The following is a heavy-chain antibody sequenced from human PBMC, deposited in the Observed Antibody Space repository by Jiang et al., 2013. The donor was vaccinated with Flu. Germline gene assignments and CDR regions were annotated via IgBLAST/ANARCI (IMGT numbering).Heavy chain of an antibody. CDR1: SAFSSYT. D-gene: IGHD3-22*01. CDR2: VLPILGIA. J-gene: IGHJ4*02. CDR3: ARDKDSSGHYYRDFDF. Sequence: KKPGVLGEGLLQGFWSAFSSYTFSWVRQAPGQGLEWMGRVLPILGIANYAQKFQDRVTITADKSTGTAYMELSSLRSEDTAVYYCARDKDSSGHYYRDFDFWGHGNPGHRLL. V-gene: IGHV1-69*04.